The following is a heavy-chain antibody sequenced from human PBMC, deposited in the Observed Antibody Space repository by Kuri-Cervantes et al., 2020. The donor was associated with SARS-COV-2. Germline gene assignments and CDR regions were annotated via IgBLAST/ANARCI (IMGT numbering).Heavy chain of an antibody. CDR3: ARERSYYDFWSGYSDNWFDP. CDR1: GFSFSIYA. D-gene: IGHD3-3*01. Sequence: GGSLRPSWAASGFSFSIYAVPWVRQAPGKGLEWVAVISYDGSNKYYTDSVKGRFTISRDNSKNTLYRQMNSLRAEDAAVYYCARERSYYDFWSGYSDNWFDPWGKGTLVTVSS. J-gene: IGHJ5*02. CDR2: ISYDGSNK. V-gene: IGHV3-30-3*01.